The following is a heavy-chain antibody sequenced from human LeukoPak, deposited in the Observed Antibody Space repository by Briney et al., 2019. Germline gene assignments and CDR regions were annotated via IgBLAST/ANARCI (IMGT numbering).Heavy chain of an antibody. D-gene: IGHD3-10*01. Sequence: GGSLRLSCAASGFTFSSYGMHWVRQAPGKGLEWVAVISYDGSNKYYADSVKGRFTISRDNSKNTLYLQMNSLRAEDTAVYYCAKDRALYGSGSYVDYWGQGNLVTVSS. J-gene: IGHJ4*02. CDR3: AKDRALYGSGSYVDY. CDR2: ISYDGSNK. CDR1: GFTFSSYG. V-gene: IGHV3-30*18.